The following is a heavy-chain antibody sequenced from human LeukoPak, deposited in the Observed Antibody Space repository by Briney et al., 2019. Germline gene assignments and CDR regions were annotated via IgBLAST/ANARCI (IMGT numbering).Heavy chain of an antibody. CDR1: GFTFSTYW. V-gene: IGHV3-74*01. J-gene: IGHJ4*02. CDR3: AREMQVSF. D-gene: IGHD6-6*01. Sequence: SGGSLRLSCAASGFTFSTYWMHWVRQAPGKGLLWVSRINSDGSTSSYADSVKGRFTISRDNSKNILYLQMNSLRAEDTALYYCAREMQVSFWGQGTLVTVSS. CDR2: INSDGSTS.